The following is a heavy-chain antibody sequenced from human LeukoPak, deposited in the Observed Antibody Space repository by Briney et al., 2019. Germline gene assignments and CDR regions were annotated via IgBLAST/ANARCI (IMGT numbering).Heavy chain of an antibody. J-gene: IGHJ5*02. CDR2: IIPILGIA. CDR1: GGTFSSYA. V-gene: IGHV1-69*04. D-gene: IGHD2-2*01. Sequence: GASVKVSCKASGGTFSSYAISWVRQAPGQGLEWMGRIIPILGIANYAQKFQGRVTITADKSTSTAYMELSSLRSEDTAVYYCARESVVVPAAKGRFDPWGQGTLVTVSS. CDR3: ARESVVVPAAKGRFDP.